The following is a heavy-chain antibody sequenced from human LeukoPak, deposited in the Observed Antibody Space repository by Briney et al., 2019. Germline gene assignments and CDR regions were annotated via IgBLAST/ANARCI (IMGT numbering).Heavy chain of an antibody. CDR2: ISWNSGSI. J-gene: IGHJ4*02. CDR1: GFTFDDYA. D-gene: IGHD4-17*01. Sequence: PGGSLRLSCAASGFTFDDYAMHWVRQAPGKGLEWVSGISWNSGSIGYADSVKGRFTISRDNAKNSLYLQMNSLRAEDMALYYCAKGRGLSYDYDVDYWGQGTLVTVSS. V-gene: IGHV3-9*03. CDR3: AKGRGLSYDYDVDY.